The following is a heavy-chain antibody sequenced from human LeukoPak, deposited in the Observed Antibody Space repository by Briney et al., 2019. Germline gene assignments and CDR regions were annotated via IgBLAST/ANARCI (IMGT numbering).Heavy chain of an antibody. D-gene: IGHD2-21*02. CDR3: ARTEGYCDSDRCYSTSFDY. CDR2: ISSSGSHI. V-gene: IGHV3-11*01. Sequence: GGSLRLSCAASGFTFSDYYMTWVRQAPGKGLQWISFISSSGSHIYYTDSVKGRFTISGDNAKNSLFLQMNSLGADDTALYYCARTEGYCDSDRCYSTSFDYWGQGTLVTVSS. CDR1: GFTFSDYY. J-gene: IGHJ4*02.